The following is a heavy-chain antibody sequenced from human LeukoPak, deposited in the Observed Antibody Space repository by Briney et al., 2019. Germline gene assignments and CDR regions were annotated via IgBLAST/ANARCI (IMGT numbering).Heavy chain of an antibody. CDR2: INHTSGST. Sequence: ASVKVSCKASGYTFTDYYIHWVRQAPGQGLEWVGWINHTSGSTNYAQKFQDRVTMTRDTSNNTSYMELSRLRSDDTAVYYCAREFRTTTWSYDAFDLWGQGTMVTVSS. V-gene: IGHV1-2*02. CDR3: AREFRTTTWSYDAFDL. D-gene: IGHD1/OR15-1a*01. J-gene: IGHJ3*01. CDR1: GYTFTDYY.